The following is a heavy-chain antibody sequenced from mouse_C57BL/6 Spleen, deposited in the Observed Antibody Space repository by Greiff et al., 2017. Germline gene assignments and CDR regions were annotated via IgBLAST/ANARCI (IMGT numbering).Heavy chain of an antibody. D-gene: IGHD1-1*02. CDR2: IYPSDSAT. J-gene: IGHJ3*01. CDR3: ARSGWHQAWFAY. CDR1: GYTFTSYW. V-gene: IGHV1-61*01. Sequence: VQLQQPGAELVRPGSSVKLSCKASGYTFTSYWMDWVKQRPGQGLEWIGNIYPSDSATHYNQKFKDKATLTVDKSSSTAYMQLSSLTSEDSAVYDCARSGWHQAWFAYWGQGTLVTVSA.